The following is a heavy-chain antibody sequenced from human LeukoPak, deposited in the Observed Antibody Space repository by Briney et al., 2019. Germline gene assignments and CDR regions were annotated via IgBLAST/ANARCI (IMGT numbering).Heavy chain of an antibody. CDR1: GGSISSYY. CDR3: ARAWQWLVLY. D-gene: IGHD6-19*01. V-gene: IGHV4-59*12. CDR2: IYYSGST. J-gene: IGHJ4*02. Sequence: SETLSLTCTVSGGSISSYYWSWIRQPPGKGLEWIGYIYYSGSTNYNPSLKSRVTISVDTSKNQFSLKLSSVTAADTAVYYCARAWQWLVLYWGQGTLVTVSS.